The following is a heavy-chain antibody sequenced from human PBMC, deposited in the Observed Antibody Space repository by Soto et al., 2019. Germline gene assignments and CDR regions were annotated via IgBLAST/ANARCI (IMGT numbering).Heavy chain of an antibody. CDR3: GKLTDG. Sequence: GGSLRLSCSASGFSFRPYDVHWVRQAPVKGLEFVAGVRPKGGATYYADSVKGRSTISRDNSKNTLYLQMNSLTPDDTAGYYCGKLTDGWGLGTLVTVS. CDR1: GFSFRPYD. CDR2: VRPKGGAT. D-gene: IGHD3-9*01. V-gene: IGHV3-64D*06. J-gene: IGHJ4*02.